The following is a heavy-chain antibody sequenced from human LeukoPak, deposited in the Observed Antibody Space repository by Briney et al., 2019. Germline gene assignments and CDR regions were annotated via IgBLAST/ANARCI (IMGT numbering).Heavy chain of an antibody. J-gene: IGHJ4*02. V-gene: IGHV3-21*01. D-gene: IGHD1-26*01. CDR3: TRDMQGSRLYLVGSQND. CDR1: GFTFSSYS. Sequence: GGSLRLSCAASGFTFSSYSMNWVRQAPGKGLEWVSSISSNSSYIYYADSVKGRFTISRDNAMNTLYLQMNSLRAEDSALYYCTRDMQGSRLYLVGSQNDWGQGTLVTVSS. CDR2: ISSNSSYI.